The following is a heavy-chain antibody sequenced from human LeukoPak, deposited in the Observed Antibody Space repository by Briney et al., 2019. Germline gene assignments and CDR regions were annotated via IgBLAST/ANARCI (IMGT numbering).Heavy chain of an antibody. V-gene: IGHV3-74*01. D-gene: IGHD5/OR15-5a*01. CDR3: AVFVDLVSTLDY. J-gene: IGHJ4*02. CDR1: GFTFSTYW. CDR2: ISSDGSTT. Sequence: PGGSLRLSCAASGFTFSTYWVHWVRQAPGKGLVWVSRISSDGSTTNYADSVKGRFTISRDNAKNTVYLQMNSLRAEDTAVYYCAVFVDLVSTLDYWGQGTLVTVSP.